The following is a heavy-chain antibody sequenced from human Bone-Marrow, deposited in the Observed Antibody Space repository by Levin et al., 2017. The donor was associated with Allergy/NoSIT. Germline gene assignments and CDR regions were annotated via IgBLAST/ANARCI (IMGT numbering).Heavy chain of an antibody. V-gene: IGHV1-69*13. CDR1: GGTFSNYA. D-gene: IGHD1-26*01. CDR2: IVPMFDTT. Sequence: SVKVSCKASGGTFSNYAITWVRQAPGQGLEWMGGIVPMFDTTNYVQKFQGRVTITADESTSTAYMELSSLRSEDTAMYYCARQTPVGPSFDYWGQGTLVTVSS. J-gene: IGHJ4*02. CDR3: ARQTPVGPSFDY.